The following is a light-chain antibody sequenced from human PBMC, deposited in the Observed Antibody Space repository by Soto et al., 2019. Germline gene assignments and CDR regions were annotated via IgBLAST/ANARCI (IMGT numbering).Light chain of an antibody. CDR3: LLSYNGPYV. J-gene: IGLJ1*01. V-gene: IGLV7-46*01. CDR2: DTT. CDR1: TGAVTNGHY. Sequence: QAVVTQEPSLTVSPGGTVTLTCGSSTGAVTNGHYPYWFQQKPGQAPRTLIYDTTNRHSWTPARFSGSLLGGKAALTLSGAQPEDDAEYYCLLSYNGPYVFGTRTKVTV.